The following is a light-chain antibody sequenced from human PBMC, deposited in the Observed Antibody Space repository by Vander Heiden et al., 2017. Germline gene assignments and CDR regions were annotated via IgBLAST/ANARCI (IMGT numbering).Light chain of an antibody. CDR1: QNFLHSSNNKNY. V-gene: IGKV4-1*01. Sequence: DIVMTQSPDTLAGSRGERATINCKSSQNFLHSSNNKNYLAWYQHKAGQPPKLLIYWASTRESGVPDRFSGSGSGTDFTLTISSLQAEDVAVYYCHQYDSIPYTFGQGTKLEIK. CDR3: HQYDSIPYT. CDR2: WAS. J-gene: IGKJ2*01.